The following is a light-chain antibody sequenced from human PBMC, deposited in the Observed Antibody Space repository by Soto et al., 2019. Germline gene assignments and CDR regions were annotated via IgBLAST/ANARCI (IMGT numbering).Light chain of an antibody. CDR1: SSNIGGNS. J-gene: IGLJ1*01. V-gene: IGLV1-51*01. Sequence: QSAMTQPPSVSAAPGQRVTISCTGSSSNIGGNSVSWYQQLPGTAPKLLIFDDDKRPSGIPDRFSGSKSGTSATLGITVFQTGDEADYYCGSWDSSLSADVFGTGTKLTVL. CDR2: DDD. CDR3: GSWDSSLSADV.